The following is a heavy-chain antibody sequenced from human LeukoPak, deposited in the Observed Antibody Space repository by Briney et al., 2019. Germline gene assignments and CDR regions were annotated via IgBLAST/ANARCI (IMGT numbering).Heavy chain of an antibody. CDR3: ARVGNSSSWFADFDY. V-gene: IGHV3-7*04. J-gene: IGHJ4*02. Sequence: GGSLRLSCAASGFTFSDYYMSWIRQAPGKGLEWVANIKQDGSEKYYVDSVKGRFTISRDNAKNSLYLQMNSLRAEDTAVYYCARVGNSSSWFADFDYWGQGTLVTVSS. D-gene: IGHD6-13*01. CDR2: IKQDGSEK. CDR1: GFTFSDYY.